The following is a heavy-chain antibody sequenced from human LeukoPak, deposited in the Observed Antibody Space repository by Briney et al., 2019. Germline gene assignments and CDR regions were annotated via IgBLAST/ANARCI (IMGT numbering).Heavy chain of an antibody. CDR2: ISYDGSNK. Sequence: GGSLRLSCAASGFTFSSYAMHWVRQAPGKGLEWVAVISYDGSNKYYADSVKGRFTISRDNSKNTLYLQMNSLRAEDTAVYYCARDSRVPSTIFGVVTTNYYYYGMDVWGQGTTVTVSS. CDR1: GFTFSSYA. D-gene: IGHD3-3*01. V-gene: IGHV3-30-3*01. CDR3: ARDSRVPSTIFGVVTTNYYYYGMDV. J-gene: IGHJ6*02.